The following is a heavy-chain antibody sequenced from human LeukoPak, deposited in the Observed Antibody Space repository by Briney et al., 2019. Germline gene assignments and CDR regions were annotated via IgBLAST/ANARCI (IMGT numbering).Heavy chain of an antibody. V-gene: IGHV3-23*01. CDR3: AKDRGKQWLVAGYYFDY. CDR2: ISGSGGST. D-gene: IGHD6-19*01. J-gene: IGHJ4*02. Sequence: GGSLRLSCAASGFTFSSYAVSWVRQAPGKGLEWVSAISGSGGSTYYADSVKGRFTISRDNSKNTLYLQMNSLRAEDTAVYYCAKDRGKQWLVAGYYFDYWGQGTPVTVSS. CDR1: GFTFSSYA.